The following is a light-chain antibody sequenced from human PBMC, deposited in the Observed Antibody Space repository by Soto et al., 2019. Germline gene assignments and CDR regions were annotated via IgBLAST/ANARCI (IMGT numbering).Light chain of an antibody. V-gene: IGLV2-23*03. J-gene: IGLJ3*02. CDR3: CSYSGSSTFDCV. CDR2: EGS. Sequence: QSALTQPASVSGSPGQSITISCTGTSSDVGRYNLVSWYQQHPGKAPKLMIYEGSKRPSGVSNRFSGSKSGNTASLTISGLQAEDEADYDCCSYSGSSTFDCVFGGGTKLTVL. CDR1: SSDVGRYNL.